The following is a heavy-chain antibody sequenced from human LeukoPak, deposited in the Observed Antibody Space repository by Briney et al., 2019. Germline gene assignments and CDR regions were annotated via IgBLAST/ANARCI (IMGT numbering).Heavy chain of an antibody. Sequence: GRSLRLSCAASGFTFSSYAMHWVRQAPGKGLEWVAVISYYGSNKYYADSVKGPFTISRDNSKNTLYLQMNSLRAEDTAVYYCARGNWFDPWGQGTLVTVSS. CDR3: ARGNWFDP. V-gene: IGHV3-30*04. J-gene: IGHJ5*02. CDR1: GFTFSSYA. CDR2: ISYYGSNK.